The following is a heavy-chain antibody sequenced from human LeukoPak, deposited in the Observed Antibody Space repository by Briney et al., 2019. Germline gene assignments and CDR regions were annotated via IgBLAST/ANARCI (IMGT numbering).Heavy chain of an antibody. CDR2: INPNSGGT. Sequence: ASVKVSCKASGYTFTGYYMHWVRQAPGQGLEWMGWINPNSGGTNYAQKFQGRVTMTRDTSISTAYMELSRLRSDDTAVYYCARVRIVLLWFGESPPPLFDYWGQGTLVTVSS. CDR1: GYTFTGYY. D-gene: IGHD3-10*01. CDR3: ARVRIVLLWFGESPPPLFDY. J-gene: IGHJ4*02. V-gene: IGHV1-2*02.